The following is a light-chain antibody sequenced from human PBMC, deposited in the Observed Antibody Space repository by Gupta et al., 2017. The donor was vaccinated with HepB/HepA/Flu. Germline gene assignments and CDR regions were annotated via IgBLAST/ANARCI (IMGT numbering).Light chain of an antibody. Sequence: DIVLTQSPGTLSLSPGDIATLSCRASQSLSSSYLAWYQQRGGQAPRLLIYGASSRESGVPERFSGSGSGTDFTLTISRLEPGDFAVYYCQQNDSTPRTFGQGTKVEIK. CDR3: QQNDSTPRT. V-gene: IGKV3-20*01. CDR2: GAS. CDR1: QSLSSSY. J-gene: IGKJ1*01.